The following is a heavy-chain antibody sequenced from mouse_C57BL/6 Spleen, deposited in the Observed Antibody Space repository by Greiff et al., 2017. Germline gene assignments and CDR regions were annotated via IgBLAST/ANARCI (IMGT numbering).Heavy chain of an antibody. Sequence: VQLQQPGAELVRPGSSVKLSCKASGYTFTSYWMDWVKQRPGQGLEWIGNIYPYDSETNYNQKFKDKATLTVDKSSSTAYMQLSSLTSEDSAVYDCARLYDDAPLGYWGQGTSVTVAS. D-gene: IGHD2-3*01. J-gene: IGHJ4*01. V-gene: IGHV1-61*01. CDR2: IYPYDSET. CDR1: GYTFTSYW. CDR3: ARLYDDAPLGY.